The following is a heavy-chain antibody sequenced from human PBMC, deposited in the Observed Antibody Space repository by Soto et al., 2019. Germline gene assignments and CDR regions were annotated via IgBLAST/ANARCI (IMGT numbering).Heavy chain of an antibody. J-gene: IGHJ4*02. CDR1: GFTFSTYW. V-gene: IGHV3-74*01. D-gene: IGHD6-13*01. Sequence: EVQLVESGGGLVQPGESLRLSCAASGFTFSTYWMHWVRQAPGTGLVWVSRISGDGITTSHADSVKGRFTISRDNAKNTLYLQMNSLRAEDTAVYYCARAGVSAALDYWGQGTLVTVSS. CDR3: ARAGVSAALDY. CDR2: ISGDGITT.